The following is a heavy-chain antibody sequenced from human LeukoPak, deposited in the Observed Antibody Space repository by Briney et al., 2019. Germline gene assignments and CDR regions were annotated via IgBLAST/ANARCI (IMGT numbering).Heavy chain of an antibody. V-gene: IGHV4-59*01. D-gene: IGHD5-12*01. CDR2: IYSSGSN. CDR1: GGSMNTYY. J-gene: IGHJ4*02. Sequence: SETLSPTCTVSGGSMNTYYWSWIRQPPGKGLEWIGYIYSSGSNNYNPSLKRRVTMSVDTSKNQLYLNLSSVTAADTAVYYCARDYGGYRFDFWGQGSLVSVSS. CDR3: ARDYGGYRFDF.